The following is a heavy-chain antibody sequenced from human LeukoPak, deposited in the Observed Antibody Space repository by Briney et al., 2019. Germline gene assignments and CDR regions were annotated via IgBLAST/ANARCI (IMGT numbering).Heavy chain of an antibody. Sequence: GGSLRLSCAASGFTFSSHGMHWVRQAPGQGLEWVATIWYGGTKKFYADHVKGRFTISRDNSENMLYLQMSRLTGGDAGTYYCAKDKGPHISSSDFWGQGTVVTVSS. D-gene: IGHD6-6*01. J-gene: IGHJ1*01. CDR1: GFTFSSHG. V-gene: IGHV3-30*02. CDR2: IWYGGTKK. CDR3: AKDKGPHISSSDF.